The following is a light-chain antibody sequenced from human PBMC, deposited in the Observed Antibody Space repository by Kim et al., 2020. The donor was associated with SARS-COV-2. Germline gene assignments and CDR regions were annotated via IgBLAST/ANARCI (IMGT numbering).Light chain of an antibody. CDR3: QTWGTGILV. CDR1: IGHSTYA. V-gene: IGLV4-69*01. Sequence: SVKLTCTLRIGHSTYAIAWHQQQPEKGPRYLMRLNTDGSHNKGDGIPDRFSVSSSGAERYLTISSLQSEDEADYYCQTWGTGILVFGGGTKLTVL. CDR2: LNTDGSH. J-gene: IGLJ3*02.